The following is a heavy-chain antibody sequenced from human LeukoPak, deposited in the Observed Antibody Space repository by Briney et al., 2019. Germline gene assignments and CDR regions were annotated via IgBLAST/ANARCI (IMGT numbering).Heavy chain of an antibody. CDR2: MYYTGRT. CDR1: GGSISSSTYY. V-gene: IGHV4-39*01. D-gene: IGHD1-26*01. Sequence: PSETLPLTCTVSGGSISSSTYYWGWIRQPPGKGLEWIGSMYYTGRTYYNPSLKSRVTISVDTSKNQFSLRLRSVTAADTAVYYCARQGGSYIWFDPWGQGTLVTVSS. J-gene: IGHJ5*02. CDR3: ARQGGSYIWFDP.